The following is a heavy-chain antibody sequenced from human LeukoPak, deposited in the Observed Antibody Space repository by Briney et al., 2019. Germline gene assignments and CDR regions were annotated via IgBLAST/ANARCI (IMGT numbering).Heavy chain of an antibody. CDR3: ATINFARFGELTQFDY. Sequence: ASVKVSCKVSGYTLTELSMHRVRQAPGKGLEWMGGFDPEDGETIYAQKFQGRVTMTEDTSTDTAYMELSSLRSEDTAVYYCATINFARFGELTQFDYWGQGTLVTVSS. J-gene: IGHJ4*02. CDR2: FDPEDGET. CDR1: GYTLTELS. V-gene: IGHV1-24*01. D-gene: IGHD3-10*01.